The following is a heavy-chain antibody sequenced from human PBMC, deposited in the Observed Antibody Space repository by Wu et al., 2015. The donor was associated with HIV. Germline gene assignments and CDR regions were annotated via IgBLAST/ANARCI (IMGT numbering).Heavy chain of an antibody. V-gene: IGHV1-69*05. J-gene: IGHJ6*02. CDR3: ARVRVWFGELVRNDYYYYGMDV. Sequence: QVQLVQSGAEVKKPGSSVKVSCKASGGTFSSYAISWVRQAPGQGLEWMGGIIPIFGTANYAQKFQGRVTITTDESTSTAYMELSSLRSEDTAVYYCARVRVWFGELVRNDYYYYGMDVWGQGTTVTVSS. CDR2: IIPIFGTA. CDR1: GGTFSSYA. D-gene: IGHD3-10*01.